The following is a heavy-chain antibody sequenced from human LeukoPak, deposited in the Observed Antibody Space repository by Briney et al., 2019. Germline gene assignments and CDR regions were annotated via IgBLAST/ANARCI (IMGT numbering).Heavy chain of an antibody. J-gene: IGHJ5*02. CDR1: GYTITNNY. CDR3: ARGYPRGVS. CDR2: IIPIFGTA. Sequence: GASVKVSCKASGYTITNNYMHWVRQAPGQGLEWMGGIIPIFGTANYAQKFQGRVTITADESTSTAYMELSSLRSEDTAVYYCARGYPRGVSWGQGTLVTVSS. V-gene: IGHV1-69*13. D-gene: IGHD3-16*02.